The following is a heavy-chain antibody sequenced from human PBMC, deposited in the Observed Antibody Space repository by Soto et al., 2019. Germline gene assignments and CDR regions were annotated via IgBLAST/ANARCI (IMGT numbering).Heavy chain of an antibody. V-gene: IGHV1-69*13. Sequence: SVKVSCKASGGTFSSYAISWVRQAPGQGLEWMGGIIPIFGTANYAQKFQGRVTITADESTSTAYMELSSLRSEDTAVYYCASGGENSCYYDSSGPFDYWGQGTLVTVSS. CDR2: IIPIFGTA. CDR1: GGTFSSYA. CDR3: ASGGENSCYYDSSGPFDY. J-gene: IGHJ4*02. D-gene: IGHD3-22*01.